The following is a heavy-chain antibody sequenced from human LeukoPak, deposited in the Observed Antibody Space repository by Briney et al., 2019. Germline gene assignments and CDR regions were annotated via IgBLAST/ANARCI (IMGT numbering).Heavy chain of an antibody. CDR3: AKDPSDLGGSGSNNYFDC. Sequence: PGGSLRLSCAASGFTFSSYDMSWVRQAPGKGLEWVSCITYRSGYTYYADSVKGRFTISRDNSRNTLYLQMNSLRAEDTAVYYCAKDPSDLGGSGSNNYFDCWGQGTLVTVSS. D-gene: IGHD3-10*01. CDR1: GFTFSSYD. J-gene: IGHJ4*02. CDR2: ITYRSGYT. V-gene: IGHV3-23*01.